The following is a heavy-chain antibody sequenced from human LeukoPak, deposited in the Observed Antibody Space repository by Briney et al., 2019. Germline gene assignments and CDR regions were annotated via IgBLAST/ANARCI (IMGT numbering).Heavy chain of an antibody. V-gene: IGHV3-7*01. D-gene: IGHD6-6*01. CDR1: GFTFSNYW. Sequence: GGSLRLSCAASGFTFSNYWMSWVRQAPGKGLEWVANIKQDGSTIYYVGSVNGRFTISRDNAKNSVYLQMNTLGAEDTAVYYCARIGYSSSSFDFWGRGTLVTVSS. CDR2: IKQDGSTI. CDR3: ARIGYSSSSFDF. J-gene: IGHJ2*01.